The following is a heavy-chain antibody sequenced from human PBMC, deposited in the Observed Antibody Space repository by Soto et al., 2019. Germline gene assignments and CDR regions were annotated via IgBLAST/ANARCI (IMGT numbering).Heavy chain of an antibody. J-gene: IGHJ4*02. D-gene: IGHD6-19*01. V-gene: IGHV4-61*01. Sequence: ETLSLTCTVSGGSVSSGRFYWSWIRQPPGKGLEWIGYIYYSGSTKYNPSLRSRVTISVDTSKNQFSLKLTSVTAADTAVYYCARSGSGSGWLGGQVTLVTVSS. CDR2: IYYSGST. CDR3: ARSGSGSGWL. CDR1: GGSVSSGRFY.